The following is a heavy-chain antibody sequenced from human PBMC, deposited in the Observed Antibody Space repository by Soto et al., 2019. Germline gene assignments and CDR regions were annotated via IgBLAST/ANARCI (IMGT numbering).Heavy chain of an antibody. V-gene: IGHV3-48*02. D-gene: IGHD5-12*01. CDR1: GFTFSSYS. CDR2: ISSSSSTI. Sequence: GGSLRLSCAASGFTFSSYSMNRVRQAPGKGLEWVSYISSSSSTIYYADSVKGRFTISRDNAKNSLYLQMNSLRDEDTAVYYCAPGRGYSGYDFGYWGQGTLVTVSS. J-gene: IGHJ4*02. CDR3: APGRGYSGYDFGY.